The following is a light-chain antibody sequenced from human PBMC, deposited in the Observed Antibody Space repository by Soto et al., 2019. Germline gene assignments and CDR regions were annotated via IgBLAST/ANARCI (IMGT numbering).Light chain of an antibody. CDR2: DVS. V-gene: IGLV2-14*03. Sequence: QSVLTQPASVSGSPGQSSTISCTGTSSDVGGYNYVSWYQHHPGKAPKLIIYDVSKRPSGVSNRFSGSKSGNTASLTISGLQPEDEADYSCSSYTTSNTRQIVFGTGTKVTVL. CDR3: SSYTTSNTRQIV. J-gene: IGLJ1*01. CDR1: SSDVGGYNY.